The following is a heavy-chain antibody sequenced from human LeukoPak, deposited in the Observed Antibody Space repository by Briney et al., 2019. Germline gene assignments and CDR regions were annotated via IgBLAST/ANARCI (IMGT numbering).Heavy chain of an antibody. CDR2: INPNSGGT. Sequence: ASVKVSCKASGYTFTGYYMHWVRQAPGQGLEWMGWINPNSGGTNYAQKFQGRVTMTRDTSISTAYMELSRLRSDDTALYYCARDTGAGLTAYYYMDVWGKGTTVTISS. CDR1: GYTFTGYY. D-gene: IGHD4/OR15-4a*01. CDR3: ARDTGAGLTAYYYMDV. V-gene: IGHV1-2*02. J-gene: IGHJ6*03.